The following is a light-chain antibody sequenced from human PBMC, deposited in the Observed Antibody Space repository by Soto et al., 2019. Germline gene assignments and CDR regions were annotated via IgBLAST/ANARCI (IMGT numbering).Light chain of an antibody. CDR2: EVT. Sequence: QSVLTQPPSASGSPGRSVTISCTGTSSDIGIYNYVSWYQQYPGKTPQLVIYEVTKRPSGVPDRFSGSKSGNTASLTVSGLRTEDEADYYCSSYAGSNIVVFGGGTKLTVL. V-gene: IGLV2-8*01. J-gene: IGLJ2*01. CDR1: SSDIGIYNY. CDR3: SSYAGSNIVV.